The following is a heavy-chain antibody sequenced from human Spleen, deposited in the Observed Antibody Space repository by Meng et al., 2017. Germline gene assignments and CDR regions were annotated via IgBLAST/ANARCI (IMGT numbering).Heavy chain of an antibody. CDR2: ISGSSI. D-gene: IGHD3-10*01. Sequence: GESLKISCAASGFTFSSYAMSWVRQAPGRGLEWVSYISGSSIYYADSVKGRFTISRDNSKNSLFLQMNSLRAEDTAVYYCARDGSGSYYGNWFDSWGQGTRVTVSS. J-gene: IGHJ5*01. CDR1: GFTFSSYA. CDR3: ARDGSGSYYGNWFDS. V-gene: IGHV3-48*03.